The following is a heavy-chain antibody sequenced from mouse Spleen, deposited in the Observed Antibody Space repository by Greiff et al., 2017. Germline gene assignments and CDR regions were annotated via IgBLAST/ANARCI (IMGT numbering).Heavy chain of an antibody. D-gene: IGHD2-14*01. CDR1: GFNIKDYY. CDR2: IDPENGDT. V-gene: IGHV14-4*02. CDR3: NAHYYRYDGGVDY. J-gene: IGHJ2*01. Sequence: VQLQQSGAELVRSGASVKLSCTASGFNIKDYYMHWVKQRPEQGLEWIGWIDPENGDTEYAPKFQGKATMTADTSSNTAYLQLSSLTSEDTTVYYCNAHYYRYDGGVDYWGQGTTLTVSS.